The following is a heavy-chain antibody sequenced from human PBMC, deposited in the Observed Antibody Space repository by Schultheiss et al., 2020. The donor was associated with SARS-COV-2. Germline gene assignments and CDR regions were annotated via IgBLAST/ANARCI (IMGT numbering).Heavy chain of an antibody. Sequence: SGPTLVKPTQTLTLTCMFSGFSLSTSGVGVGWIRQPPGKALECLALIYWDDDKRYSPSLKSRLTITKDTSKNQVVLKMTNMDPVDTATYYCARRNTFVRYDYWGQGTLVTVSS. CDR1: GFSLSTSGVG. V-gene: IGHV2-5*02. CDR3: ARRNTFVRYDY. J-gene: IGHJ4*02. CDR2: IYWDDDK. D-gene: IGHD2-2*02.